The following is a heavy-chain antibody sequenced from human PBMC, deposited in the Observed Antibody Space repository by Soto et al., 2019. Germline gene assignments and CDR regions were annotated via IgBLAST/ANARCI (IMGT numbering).Heavy chain of an antibody. J-gene: IGHJ5*02. V-gene: IGHV4-34*01. Sequence: SETLSLTCAVYGGSFSGYYWSWIRQPPGKGLEWIGEINHSGSTNYNPSLKSRVTISVDTSKNQFSLRLSSVTAADTAVYYCARGQEKVESIAAAGTRWFDPWGQGTLVTVSS. D-gene: IGHD6-13*01. CDR3: ARGQEKVESIAAAGTRWFDP. CDR2: INHSGST. CDR1: GGSFSGYY.